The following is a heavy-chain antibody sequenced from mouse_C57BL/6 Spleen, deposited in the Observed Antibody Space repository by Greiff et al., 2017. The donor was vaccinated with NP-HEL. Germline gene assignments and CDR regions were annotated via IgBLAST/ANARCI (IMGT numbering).Heavy chain of an antibody. J-gene: IGHJ4*01. D-gene: IGHD2-3*01. Sequence: QVQLQQPGAELVMPGASVKLSCKASGYTFTSYWMHWVKQRPGQGLEWIGEIDPSDSYTNYNQKFKGKSTLTVDKSSSTAYMQLSSLTSEDSAVYYCARRGYYDYYAKDYWGQGTSVTVSS. CDR2: IDPSDSYT. V-gene: IGHV1-69*01. CDR1: GYTFTSYW. CDR3: ARRGYYDYYAKDY.